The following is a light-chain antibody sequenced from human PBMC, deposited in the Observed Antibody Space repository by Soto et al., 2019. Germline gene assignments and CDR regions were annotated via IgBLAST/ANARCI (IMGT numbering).Light chain of an antibody. CDR1: QTVSSTY. CDR3: QQCGNSWWT. J-gene: IGKJ1*01. Sequence: EVVLTQSPNTLSLSPGESATLSCRASQTVSSTYLVWYQQKPGLAPRLLIYGASSRAPGISDRFSGSGSGTDFTLTISRLEPEDFAVYYCQQCGNSWWTFGEGTKVEIK. CDR2: GAS. V-gene: IGKV3-20*01.